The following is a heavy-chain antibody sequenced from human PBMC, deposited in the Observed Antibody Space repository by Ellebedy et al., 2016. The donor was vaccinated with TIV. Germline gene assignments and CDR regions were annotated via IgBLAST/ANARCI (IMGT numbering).Heavy chain of an antibody. CDR3: AREWGRSAATFDY. CDR1: GFTFSSYA. D-gene: IGHD3-16*01. Sequence: GESLKISCAASGFTFSSYAINWVRQAPGKGLEWVSAISGSGGSTFYADSVKGRFTISRDNSKNTLYLQMNSLRAEDTAVYYCAREWGRSAATFDYWGQGTLVTVSS. V-gene: IGHV3-23*01. CDR2: ISGSGGST. J-gene: IGHJ4*02.